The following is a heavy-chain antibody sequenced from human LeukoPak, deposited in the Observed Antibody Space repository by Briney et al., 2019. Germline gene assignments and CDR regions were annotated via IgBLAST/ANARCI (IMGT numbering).Heavy chain of an antibody. D-gene: IGHD2-8*01. Sequence: GGSLRLSCAASGFTFSSYWMSWVRQAPGKGLEWVANIKQDGSEKYYVDSVKGRFTISRDNSKNTLYLQMNSLRAEDTAVYYCARTNRFLLMDVWGQGTTVTVSS. CDR1: GFTFSSYW. CDR2: IKQDGSEK. V-gene: IGHV3-7*01. CDR3: ARTNRFLLMDV. J-gene: IGHJ6*02.